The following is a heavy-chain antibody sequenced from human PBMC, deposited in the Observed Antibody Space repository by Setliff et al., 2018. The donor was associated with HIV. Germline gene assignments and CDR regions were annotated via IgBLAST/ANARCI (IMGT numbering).Heavy chain of an antibody. D-gene: IGHD3-16*02. J-gene: IGHJ5*02. Sequence: KISCKGSGYSFTSYRIGWVRQMPGKGLEWMGIIPIFGTANYDQRFQGRVTITRDTSASTAYMELSSLKSEDTAVYYCARDIGNVWHNWFDPWGQGTLVTVSS. V-gene: IGHV1-69*05. CDR1: GYSFTSYR. CDR2: IIPIFGTA. CDR3: ARDIGNVWHNWFDP.